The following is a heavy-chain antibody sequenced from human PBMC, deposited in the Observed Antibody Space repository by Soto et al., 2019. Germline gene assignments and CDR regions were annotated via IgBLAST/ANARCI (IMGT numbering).Heavy chain of an antibody. CDR1: GFTFSSYS. Sequence: EVQLVESGGGLVQPGGSLRLSCAASGFTFSSYSMNWVRQAPGKGLGWVSYISSSSSTIYYADSVKGHFTISRDNAKNSLYLQMNSLRAEDTAVYYCARHPERIAQIGWFDPWGQVTLVTVSS. D-gene: IGHD6-13*01. CDR2: ISSSSSTI. CDR3: ARHPERIAQIGWFDP. V-gene: IGHV3-48*01. J-gene: IGHJ5*02.